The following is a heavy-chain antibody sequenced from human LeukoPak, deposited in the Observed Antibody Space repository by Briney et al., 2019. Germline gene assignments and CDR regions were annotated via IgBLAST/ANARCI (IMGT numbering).Heavy chain of an antibody. V-gene: IGHV4-34*01. CDR3: ARLVRGAKRRNDY. CDR2: INHSGST. Sequence: SETLSLTCAVYGGSFSGYYWSWIRQPPGKGLEWIGEINHSGSTNYNLSLKSRVTISVDTYKNQFSLKLSSVTAADTAVYYCARLVRGAKRRNDYWGQGTLVTVSS. CDR1: GGSFSGYY. J-gene: IGHJ4*02. D-gene: IGHD3-10*01.